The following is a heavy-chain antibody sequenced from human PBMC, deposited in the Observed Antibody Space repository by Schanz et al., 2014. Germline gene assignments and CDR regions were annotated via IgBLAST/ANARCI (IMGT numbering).Heavy chain of an antibody. D-gene: IGHD3-22*01. CDR1: GYTFISYG. V-gene: IGHV1-46*01. J-gene: IGHJ5*02. Sequence: QVQLVQSGDEVKKPGASVKVSCKASGYTFISYGIKWVRQAPGQGLEWMGIINPSGGGTSYAQRFQGRVTITADKSSDTAYMELSSLRSEDTAVYYCAREVGLYDRGWFDPWGLGTLVTVSS. CDR2: INPSGGGT. CDR3: AREVGLYDRGWFDP.